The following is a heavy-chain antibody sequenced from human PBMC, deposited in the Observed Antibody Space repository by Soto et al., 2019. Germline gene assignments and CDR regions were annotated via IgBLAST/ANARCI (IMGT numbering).Heavy chain of an antibody. Sequence: QVQLVQSGAEVKKPGSSVKVSCKASGGTFSSYTISWVRQAPGQGLEWMGRIIPILGIANYAQKFQGRVTITADKSTSTAYMELSSLRSEDTAVYYCAISRPMVRGVIYGMDVWGQGTTVTVSS. CDR1: GGTFSSYT. CDR2: IIPILGIA. D-gene: IGHD3-10*01. V-gene: IGHV1-69*02. J-gene: IGHJ6*02. CDR3: AISRPMVRGVIYGMDV.